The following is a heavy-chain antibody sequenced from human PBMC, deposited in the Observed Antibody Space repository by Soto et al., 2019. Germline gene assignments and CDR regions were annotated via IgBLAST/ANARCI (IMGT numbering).Heavy chain of an antibody. CDR3: ARGSTSRNNWFDP. CDR1: GGSISSGGYY. V-gene: IGHV4-31*03. D-gene: IGHD2-2*01. J-gene: IGHJ5*02. CDR2: IYYSGST. Sequence: QVQLQESGPGLAKPSQTLSLTCTVSGGSISSGGYYWGWIRQHPGKGLEWIGYIYYSGSTYYNPSLKSRVTISVDTSKNQFSLKLSSVTAADTAVYYCARGSTSRNNWFDPWGQGTLVTVSS.